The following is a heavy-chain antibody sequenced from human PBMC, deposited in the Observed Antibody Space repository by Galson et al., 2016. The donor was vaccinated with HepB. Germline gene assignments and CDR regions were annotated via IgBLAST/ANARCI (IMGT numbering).Heavy chain of an antibody. CDR2: IKRKIDGERT. CDR1: DFTFSNAW. Sequence: SLRLSCAVSDFTFSNAWMNWVRQAAGQGLEWVGRIKRKIDGERTDYAAPVKGRFTISRDDSKNTLYLQMNSLKTEDTAVYYCSTPRNAYGNGWPEVWGQETLVTVSS. CDR3: STPRNAYGNGWPEV. D-gene: IGHD6-19*01. V-gene: IGHV3-15*07. J-gene: IGHJ4*02.